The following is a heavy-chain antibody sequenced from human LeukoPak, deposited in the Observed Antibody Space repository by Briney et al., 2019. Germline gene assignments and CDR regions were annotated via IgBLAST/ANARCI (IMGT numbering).Heavy chain of an antibody. CDR1: AFSLNAYN. J-gene: IGHJ4*02. D-gene: IGHD6-6*01. CDR2: ISYTGTYI. CDR3: AKDLIIAARPRGDY. Sequence: GGSLRLSCAASAFSLNAYNMNWVRQAPGKGLEWVSSISYTGTYIYYADSVKGRFTISRDNSKNTLYLQMNSLRAEDTAVYYCAKDLIIAARPRGDYWGQGTLVTVSS. V-gene: IGHV3-21*01.